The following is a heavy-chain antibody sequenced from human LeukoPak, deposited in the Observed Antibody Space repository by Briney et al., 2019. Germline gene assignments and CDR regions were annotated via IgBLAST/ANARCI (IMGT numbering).Heavy chain of an antibody. Sequence: GASVKVSCKASGYTFTSYDINWVRQATGQGLEGMGWMNPNSGNTGYAQKFQGRVTMTRNTPISTAYMELSSLRSEDTAVYYCARDGSELRYFDRYFDYWGQGTLVTVSS. V-gene: IGHV1-8*01. J-gene: IGHJ4*02. CDR1: GYTFTSYD. CDR3: ARDGSELRYFDRYFDY. CDR2: MNPNSGNT. D-gene: IGHD3-9*01.